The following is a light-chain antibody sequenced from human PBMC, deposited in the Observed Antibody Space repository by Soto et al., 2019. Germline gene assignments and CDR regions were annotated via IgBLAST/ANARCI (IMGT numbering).Light chain of an antibody. CDR1: QSISSSS. CDR2: GAS. V-gene: IGKV3-20*01. Sequence: EIVLTQSPGTLSLSPGERATLPCRASQSISSSSLTWYQQKPGQAPRLLIYGASNRAPGIPDRFSGSGSGTDFTLTINRLEPEDFAVYYCQQRGNSPFTFGPGTKVDIK. CDR3: QQRGNSPFT. J-gene: IGKJ3*01.